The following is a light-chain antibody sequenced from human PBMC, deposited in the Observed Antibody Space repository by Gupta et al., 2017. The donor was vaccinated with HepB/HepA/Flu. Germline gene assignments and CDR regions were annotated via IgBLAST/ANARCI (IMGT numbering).Light chain of an antibody. J-gene: IGLJ2*01. V-gene: IGLV3-19*01. CDR3: SSRDSSGTQP. Sequence: SSELTQDPVVSLALGQTVRITCQGDSLRSYYASWYQQKPGQAPVLVIYGKNNRPSGIPNRFSGSSSGNTASLTISGVQAEDEADYYCSSRDSSGTQPFGGGTKMTVL. CDR2: GKN. CDR1: SLRSYY.